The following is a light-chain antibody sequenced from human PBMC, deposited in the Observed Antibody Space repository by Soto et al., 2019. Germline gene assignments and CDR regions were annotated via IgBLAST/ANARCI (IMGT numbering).Light chain of an antibody. CDR3: QQRQNWPPLT. J-gene: IGKJ4*01. V-gene: IGKV3-11*01. Sequence: VLTQSPATLSLSPGERATLSCRASQSVNTYLAWYQQRPGQAPRLLIYDASNRAAGIPARFSGSGSGTDFTLTISSLEPEDCVVYYCQQRQNWPPLTFGGGSVVELK. CDR2: DAS. CDR1: QSVNTY.